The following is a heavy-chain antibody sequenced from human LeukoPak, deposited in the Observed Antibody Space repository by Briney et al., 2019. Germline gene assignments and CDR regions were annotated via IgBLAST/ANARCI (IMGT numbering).Heavy chain of an antibody. CDR3: AKDYVEMATTGYFDY. D-gene: IGHD5-24*01. J-gene: IGHJ4*02. CDR1: GFTFSSYA. V-gene: IGHV3-23*01. CDR2: ISGSGGST. Sequence: GGSLRLSCAASGFTFSSYAMSWVRQAPGEGLEWVSAISGSGGSTYYADSVKGRFTISRDNSKNTLYLQMNSLRAEDTAVYYCAKDYVEMATTGYFDYWGQGTLVTVSS.